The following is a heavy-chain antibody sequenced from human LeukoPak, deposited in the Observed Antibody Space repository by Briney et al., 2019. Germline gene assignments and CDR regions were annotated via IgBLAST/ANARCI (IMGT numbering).Heavy chain of an antibody. CDR2: MNPNSGNT. CDR1: GYSVTSYD. CDR3: ARGILWFVELLPYYYMDV. D-gene: IGHD3-10*01. Sequence: GASVKVSCKASGYSVTSYDINWVRQATGQGLEWMGWMNPNSGNTGYAQKFQGRVTMTRNTSISTAYMELSSLRSEDTAVYYCARGILWFVELLPYYYMDVWGKGTTVTVSS. V-gene: IGHV1-8*01. J-gene: IGHJ6*03.